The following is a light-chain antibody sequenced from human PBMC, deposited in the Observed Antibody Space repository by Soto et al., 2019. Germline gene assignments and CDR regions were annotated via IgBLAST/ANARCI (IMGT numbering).Light chain of an antibody. Sequence: EIVLTQSPGTLSLSPGERATLSCRVSQTVSSTSLAWYQHKPGQAPRLLIYGTSIRASGIPDRFSGSGSGTDFTLTISRLEPEDFAVYYCQKYGTSPGTFGQGTKLDI. J-gene: IGKJ2*01. CDR1: QTVSSTS. CDR3: QKYGTSPGT. V-gene: IGKV3-20*01. CDR2: GTS.